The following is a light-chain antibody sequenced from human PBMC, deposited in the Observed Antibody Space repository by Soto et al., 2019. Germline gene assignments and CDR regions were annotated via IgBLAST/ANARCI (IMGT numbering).Light chain of an antibody. CDR2: GAS. CDR3: QQYNNWPGT. V-gene: IGKV3-15*01. CDR1: QSVSSN. Sequence: IVMTQSPATLSVSPGERATLSCRASQSVSSNLAWYQQKPGQAPRLLIYGASTRATGIPARFSGSGSGTEFTLTISSKQSEDFAVYYCQQYNNWPGTFGQGTKVEI. J-gene: IGKJ1*01.